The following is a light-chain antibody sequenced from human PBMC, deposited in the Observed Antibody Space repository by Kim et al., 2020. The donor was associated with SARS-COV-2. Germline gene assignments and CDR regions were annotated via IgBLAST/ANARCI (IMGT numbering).Light chain of an antibody. V-gene: IGLV3-19*01. CDR3: NSRDSTDNVV. CDR2: GKN. Sequence: SSYLTQDPAVSVALGQTVRITCQGDSLRSYYATWYQQKPGQAPIVVIYGKNNRPSGIPDRFSGSSSGNTASLTITGTQAGDEADYYCNSRDSTDNVVFGG. CDR1: SLRSYY. J-gene: IGLJ2*01.